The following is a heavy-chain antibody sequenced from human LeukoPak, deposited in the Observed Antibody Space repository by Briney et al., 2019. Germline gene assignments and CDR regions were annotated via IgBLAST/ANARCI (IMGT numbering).Heavy chain of an antibody. D-gene: IGHD5-24*01. CDR3: ARMAYRLRPSSRYYYYMDV. V-gene: IGHV3-30*02. CDR1: GFTFSSYG. J-gene: IGHJ6*03. Sequence: GGSLRLSRVASGFTFSSYGIHWVRQAPGKGLEWVAFVRFDGGNQYYTDSVKGRFTISRDNSKNTVYLQMNSLRGEDTAVYYCARMAYRLRPSSRYYYYMDVWGKGTTVTVSS. CDR2: VRFDGGNQ.